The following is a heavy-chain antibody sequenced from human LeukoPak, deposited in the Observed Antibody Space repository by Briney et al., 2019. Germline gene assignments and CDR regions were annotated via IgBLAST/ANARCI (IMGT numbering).Heavy chain of an antibody. CDR2: ISGSGGST. D-gene: IGHD3-3*01. V-gene: IGHV3-23*01. CDR3: AKDLKDLTIFGVVTSFDY. Sequence: GGSLRLSCAASGFTFSSYAMSWVRQAPGKGLEWVSAISGSGGSTYYADSVEGRFTISRDNSKNTLYLRMNSLRAEDTAVYYCAKDLKDLTIFGVVTSFDYWGQGTLVTVSS. CDR1: GFTFSSYA. J-gene: IGHJ4*02.